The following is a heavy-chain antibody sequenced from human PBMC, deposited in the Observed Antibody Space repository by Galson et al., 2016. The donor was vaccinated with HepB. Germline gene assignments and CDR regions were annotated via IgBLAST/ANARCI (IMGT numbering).Heavy chain of an antibody. J-gene: IGHJ4*02. CDR1: GFTFGSYA. CDR3: AKDALFYGSGNYVHY. V-gene: IGHV3-30*04. CDR2: ISYDGSNK. D-gene: IGHD3-10*01. Sequence: SLRLSCAASGFTFGSYAMHWVRQAPGKGLEWVAVISYDGSNKYFAASVKGRFTISRDNSKNTLYLQMNSLRAEDTAVYYCAKDALFYGSGNYVHYWGQGTLVTVSS.